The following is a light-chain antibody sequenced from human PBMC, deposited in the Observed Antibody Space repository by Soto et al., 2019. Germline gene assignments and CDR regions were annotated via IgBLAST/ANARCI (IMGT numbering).Light chain of an antibody. CDR3: CSYAGSSTWV. CDR2: AGS. J-gene: IGLJ3*02. Sequence: HSALTQPASVSGSPGQSITISCTGTSSDVGSYNLVSWYQQHPGKAPKLMIYAGSKRPSGVSNRFSGSKSGITASLTISGLQAEDEADYYCCSYAGSSTWVFGGGTKLTVL. CDR1: SSDVGSYNL. V-gene: IGLV2-23*01.